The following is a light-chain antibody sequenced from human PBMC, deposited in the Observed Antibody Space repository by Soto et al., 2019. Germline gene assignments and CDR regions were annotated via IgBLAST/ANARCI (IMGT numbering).Light chain of an antibody. Sequence: DIHMTQAPASLSASLLYRVTITCLASQSISSYLNWYQQKPGKAPKLLIYAASSLQSGVPSRFSGSGSGTDFTLTISSLQPEDFATYYCQQSYSTPLTFGGGTKVDIK. CDR1: QSISSY. CDR3: QQSYSTPLT. J-gene: IGKJ4*01. CDR2: AAS. V-gene: IGKV1-39*01.